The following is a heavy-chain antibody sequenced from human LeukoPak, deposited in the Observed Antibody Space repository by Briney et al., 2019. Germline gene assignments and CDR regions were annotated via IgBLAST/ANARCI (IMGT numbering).Heavy chain of an antibody. CDR3: AREILYDSTGYCL. CDR1: GGSISSNSYY. V-gene: IGHV4-39*07. J-gene: IGHJ4*02. CDR2: IYYSGST. D-gene: IGHD3-22*01. Sequence: PSETLSLTCTVSGGSISSNSYYWGWIRQPPGKGLEWIGSIYYSGSTYYNPSLNIRVTISVDTSKNQFSLNLRSVTAADTAVYYCAREILYDSTGYCLWGQGTLVTVSS.